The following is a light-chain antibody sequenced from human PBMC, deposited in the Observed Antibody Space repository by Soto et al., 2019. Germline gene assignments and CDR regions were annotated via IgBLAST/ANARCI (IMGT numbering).Light chain of an antibody. CDR3: QQYSSSPT. CDR2: WAS. CDR1: RSVLYKSNNKNH. V-gene: IGKV4-1*01. Sequence: DIVMTQSPDSLAVSLGERATMNCKCSRSVLYKSNNKNHLAWYQQKPGQPPQLIIYWASTRESGVPERFSGSGSGTEFALTISSLQAEDVAVYYCQQYSSSPTFGQGTRLEIK. J-gene: IGKJ5*01.